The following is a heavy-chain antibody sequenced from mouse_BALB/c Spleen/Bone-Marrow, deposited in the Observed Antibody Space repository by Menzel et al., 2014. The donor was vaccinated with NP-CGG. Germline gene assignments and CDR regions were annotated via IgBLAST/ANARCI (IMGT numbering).Heavy chain of an antibody. Sequence: EVQLVESGGGLVQPGGSLKFSCAASGFDFSRYWMSWVRQAPEKRLEWIGEINPESSTINYTPSLKDKFIISRDNAKNTLYLQMSKVRSEDSALYYCARQELLRLSGFAYWGQGTLVTVSA. CDR2: INPESSTI. J-gene: IGHJ3*01. D-gene: IGHD1-2*01. CDR1: GFDFSRYW. CDR3: ARQELLRLSGFAY. V-gene: IGHV4-1*02.